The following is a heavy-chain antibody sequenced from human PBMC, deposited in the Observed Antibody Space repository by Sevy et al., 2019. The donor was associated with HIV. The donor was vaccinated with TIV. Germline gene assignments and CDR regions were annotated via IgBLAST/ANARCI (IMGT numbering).Heavy chain of an antibody. Sequence: GGSLRLSCAASGFTFSSYAMHWVRQAPGKGLEWVAVISYDGSNKYYADSVKGRFTISRDNSKNTLYLQMNSLRAEDTAVYYCAGGGDYDFWSGYYKVGGMDYWGQGTLVTVSS. CDR1: GFTFSSYA. CDR2: ISYDGSNK. D-gene: IGHD3-3*01. CDR3: AGGGDYDFWSGYYKVGGMDY. J-gene: IGHJ4*02. V-gene: IGHV3-30-3*01.